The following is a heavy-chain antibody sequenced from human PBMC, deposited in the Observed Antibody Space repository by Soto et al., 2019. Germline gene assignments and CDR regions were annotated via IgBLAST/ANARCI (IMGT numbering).Heavy chain of an antibody. Sequence: EVQLVESGGGLVQPGGSLRLSCAVAGFIFSDHYMDWVRQAPGKGLEWVGRSRDKTHSYSTEYAASVKGRFTVSRDDTMNSLYVQMNDLKIEDTGGYYCVRGFDSFDIWGQGTMVTVS. CDR1: GFIFSDHY. J-gene: IGHJ3*02. CDR3: VRGFDSFDI. CDR2: SRDKTHSYST. V-gene: IGHV3-72*01.